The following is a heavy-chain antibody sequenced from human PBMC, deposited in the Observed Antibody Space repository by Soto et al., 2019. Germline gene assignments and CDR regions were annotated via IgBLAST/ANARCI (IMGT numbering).Heavy chain of an antibody. CDR2: ISYDGSNK. CDR1: GFTFSSYA. D-gene: IGHD3-22*01. V-gene: IGHV3-30*04. Sequence: GGSLRLSCAASGFTFSSYAMHWVRQAPGKGLEWVAVISYDGSNKYYADSVKGRFTISRDNSKNTLYLQMNSLRAEDTAVYYCAKDLSAYYYDSSGYYSTPVDYWGQGTLVTVSS. CDR3: AKDLSAYYYDSSGYYSTPVDY. J-gene: IGHJ4*02.